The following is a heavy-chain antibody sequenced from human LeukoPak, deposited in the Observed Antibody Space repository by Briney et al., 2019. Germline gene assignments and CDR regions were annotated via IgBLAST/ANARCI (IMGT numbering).Heavy chain of an antibody. V-gene: IGHV5-51*01. D-gene: IGHD3-9*01. CDR2: IYPGDSDT. J-gene: IGHJ4*02. CDR3: ARRDYDILTGYYNYFDY. Sequence: GESLQISCKASGSTFTSYWIGWVRQMPGKGLEWMGIIYPGDSDTRYSPSFQGQVTISADKSISTAYLQWSSLKASDTAMYYCARRDYDILTGYYNYFDYWGQGTLVTVSS. CDR1: GSTFTSYW.